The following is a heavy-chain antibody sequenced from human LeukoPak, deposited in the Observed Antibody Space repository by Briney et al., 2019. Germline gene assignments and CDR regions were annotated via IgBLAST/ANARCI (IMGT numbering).Heavy chain of an antibody. V-gene: IGHV3-23*01. Sequence: PGGSLTLSCAASGFTFSIYAMRWVRQAPGKGRECVSAISGSGGSTYYADSVKGRFTISRDNSKNTLYLQMNSLRAEDTAVYYCAKVEIQLWLGYWGQGTLVTVSS. CDR3: AKVEIQLWLGY. J-gene: IGHJ4*02. CDR1: GFTFSIYA. D-gene: IGHD5-18*01. CDR2: ISGSGGST.